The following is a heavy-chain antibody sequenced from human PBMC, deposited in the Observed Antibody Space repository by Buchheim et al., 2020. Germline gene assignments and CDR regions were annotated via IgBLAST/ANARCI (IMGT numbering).Heavy chain of an antibody. V-gene: IGHV4-59*01. J-gene: IGHJ4*02. CDR2: IYYSGGT. CDR1: GGSISTYY. CDR3: ARDRGGSYFAD. D-gene: IGHD1-26*01. Sequence: QVQLQESGPGLVKPSETLSLTCTVSGGSISTYYGGWIRQPPGQGLEWIGFIYYSGGTNYNPSLKSRVTISVDTSKNQFSLKLTSVTAADTAVYYCARDRGGSYFADWGQGTL.